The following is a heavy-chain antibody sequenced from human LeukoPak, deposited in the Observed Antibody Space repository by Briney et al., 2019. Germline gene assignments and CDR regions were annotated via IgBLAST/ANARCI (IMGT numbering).Heavy chain of an antibody. CDR3: AKDSTYSSRHLTLDY. V-gene: IGHV3-23*01. CDR2: ISGSGGST. D-gene: IGHD6-13*01. CDR1: GFTFSSYA. Sequence: GGSLRLSCAASGFTFSSYAMSWVRQAPGKGLEGVSAISGSGGSTYYADSVKGRFTISRDNSKNTLYLQMNSLRAEDTAVYYCAKDSTYSSRHLTLDYWGQGTLVTVSS. J-gene: IGHJ4*02.